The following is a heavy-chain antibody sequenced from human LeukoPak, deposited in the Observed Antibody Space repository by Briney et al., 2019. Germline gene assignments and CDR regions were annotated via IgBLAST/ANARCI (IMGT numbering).Heavy chain of an antibody. CDR1: GGTFSSYA. Sequence: GASVKVSCKASGGTFSSYANSWVRQAPGQGLEWMGGIIPIFGTANYAQKFQGRVTITTDESTSTAYMELSSLRSEDTAVYYCARGTYYYDSSGCDYWGQGTLVTVSS. CDR3: ARGTYYYDSSGCDY. V-gene: IGHV1-69*05. J-gene: IGHJ4*02. D-gene: IGHD3-22*01. CDR2: IIPIFGTA.